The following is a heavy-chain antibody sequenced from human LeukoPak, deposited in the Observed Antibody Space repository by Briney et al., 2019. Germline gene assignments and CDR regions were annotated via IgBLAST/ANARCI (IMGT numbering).Heavy chain of an antibody. CDR2: IRNDGSNK. V-gene: IGHV3-30*02. D-gene: IGHD3-16*01. CDR3: TRSYTLWGGSDY. CDR1: GFTFNSYG. Sequence: HPGGSLRLSCAASGFTFNSYGMHWVRQAPGKGLEWVAFIRNDGSNKYYADSVKGRFIISRDNSKNTLYLQMNSLRVEDTAMYYCTRSYTLWGGSDYWGQGTLVTVSS. J-gene: IGHJ4*02.